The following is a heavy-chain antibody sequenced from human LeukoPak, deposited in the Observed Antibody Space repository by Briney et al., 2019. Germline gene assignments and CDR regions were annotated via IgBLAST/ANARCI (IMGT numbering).Heavy chain of an antibody. CDR3: ARDPWHPAAAGTWGGDY. V-gene: IGHV3-33*01. Sequence: GRSLRLSCAASGFTFSSYGMHWVRQAPGKGLEWVAVIWYDGSNKYYADSVKGRFTISRDNSKNTLYLQMNSLRAEDTAVYYCARDPWHPAAAGTWGGDYWGQGTLVTVSS. CDR1: GFTFSSYG. CDR2: IWYDGSNK. D-gene: IGHD6-13*01. J-gene: IGHJ4*02.